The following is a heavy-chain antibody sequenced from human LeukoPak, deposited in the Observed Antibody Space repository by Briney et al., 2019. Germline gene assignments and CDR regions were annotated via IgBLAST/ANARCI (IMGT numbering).Heavy chain of an antibody. Sequence: PGGSLRLSWAASGFTFSSYAMSWVRQAPGKGLEWVSAISGSGGSTYYADSVKGRFTISTDNHKSALYLQMNSLRAEDTAVYYCAKDRDSGSYYFYYYFDYWGQGTLVTVSS. D-gene: IGHD1-26*01. CDR3: AKDRDSGSYYFYYYFDY. CDR2: ISGSGGST. V-gene: IGHV3-23*01. CDR1: GFTFSSYA. J-gene: IGHJ4*02.